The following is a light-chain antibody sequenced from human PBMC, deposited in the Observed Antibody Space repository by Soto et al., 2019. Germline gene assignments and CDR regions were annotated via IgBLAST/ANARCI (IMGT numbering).Light chain of an antibody. CDR3: QQTSSTPT. CDR1: QSIRSY. V-gene: IGKV1-39*01. CDR2: AAS. Sequence: DVQLTQSPSSLSASVGDRVTITCRASQSIRSYLNWYQQKPGKAPKLLIYAASSLQTGASSRFSGSGSGTDFTLTISNLQPEAFATYYCQQTSSTPTFGGGTKVDVK. J-gene: IGKJ4*02.